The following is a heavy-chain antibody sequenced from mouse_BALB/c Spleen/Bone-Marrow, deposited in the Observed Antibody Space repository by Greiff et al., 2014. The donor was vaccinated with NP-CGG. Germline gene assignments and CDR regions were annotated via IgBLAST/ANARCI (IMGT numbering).Heavy chain of an antibody. CDR2: IWTGGGT. Sequence: VQLQESGPGLVAPSQSLSITCTVSGFSLTSYDINWIRQSPGKGLEWLGVIWTGGGTNYNSAFMSRLSISKDNSKSQFFLKMNSLKTADTAIYFCVRGYYYGSSPFDYWGQGTTLTVSS. J-gene: IGHJ2*01. V-gene: IGHV2-9-2*01. D-gene: IGHD1-1*01. CDR1: GFSLTSYD. CDR3: VRGYYYGSSPFDY.